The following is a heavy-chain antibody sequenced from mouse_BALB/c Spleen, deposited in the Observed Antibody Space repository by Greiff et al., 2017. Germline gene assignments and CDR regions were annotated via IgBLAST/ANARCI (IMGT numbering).Heavy chain of an antibody. D-gene: IGHD2-4*01. CDR3: ARARYYDYDGYYYAMDY. J-gene: IGHJ4*01. CDR1: GYPFSSYW. Sequence: QVQLQQSGAELMKPGASVKISCKATGYPFSSYWIEWVKQRPGHGLEWIGEILPGSGSTNYNEKFKGKATFTADTSSNTAYMQLSSLTSEDSAVYYCARARYYDYDGYYYAMDYWGQGTSVTVSS. CDR2: ILPGSGST. V-gene: IGHV1-9*01.